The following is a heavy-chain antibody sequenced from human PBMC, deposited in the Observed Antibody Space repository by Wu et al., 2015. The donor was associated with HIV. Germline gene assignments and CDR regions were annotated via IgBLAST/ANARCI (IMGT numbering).Heavy chain of an antibody. CDR1: GGTFSSYA. CDR3: ARADGYNSYFDY. CDR2: ISPLFGAA. J-gene: IGHJ4*02. V-gene: IGHV1-69*01. Sequence: QVQVVQSGAEVKKPGSSVKVSCKASGGTFSSYAISWVRQAPGQGLEWMGEISPLFGAAKYAQKFQGRVTITADESTSTAYMELSSLRSDDTAMYYCARADGYNSYFDYWGQGTLVTVSS. D-gene: IGHD5-24*01.